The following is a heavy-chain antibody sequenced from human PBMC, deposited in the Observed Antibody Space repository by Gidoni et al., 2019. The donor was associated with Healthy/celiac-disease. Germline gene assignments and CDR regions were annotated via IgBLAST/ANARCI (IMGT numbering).Heavy chain of an antibody. J-gene: IGHJ6*02. D-gene: IGHD3-9*01. CDR1: GFTFSDYD. CDR2: IISSSSYT. V-gene: IGHV3-11*06. Sequence: QVQLVESGGGLVKPGGSLRLSCAASGFTFSDYDMGWIRQAPGKGLEWVSYIISSSSYTNYADSVKGRFTISRDNAKNSLYLQMNSLRAEDTAVYYCARDRYDILTGSYGMDVWGQGTTVTVSS. CDR3: ARDRYDILTGSYGMDV.